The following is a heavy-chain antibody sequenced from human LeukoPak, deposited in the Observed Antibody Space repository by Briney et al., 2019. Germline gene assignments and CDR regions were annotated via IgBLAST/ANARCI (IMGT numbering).Heavy chain of an antibody. Sequence: GGSLRLSCSASGFTVSSNYLTWVRQAPGKGLEWASVIYSDGSTYYADSVKGRLTISRDSSKNTVDLQMNNLRAEDTAVYYCARISTMVRGITTLYYYGMDVWGQGTTVTVSS. CDR1: GFTVSSNY. J-gene: IGHJ6*02. CDR2: IYSDGST. CDR3: ARISTMVRGITTLYYYGMDV. V-gene: IGHV3-53*01. D-gene: IGHD3-10*01.